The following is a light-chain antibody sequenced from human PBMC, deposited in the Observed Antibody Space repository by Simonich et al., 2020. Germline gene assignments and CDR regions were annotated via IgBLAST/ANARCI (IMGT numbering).Light chain of an antibody. CDR1: QSVLYSSNNKNY. V-gene: IGKV4-1*01. J-gene: IGKJ1*01. CDR2: WAS. CDR3: QQYYSTPWT. Sequence: DIVMTQSPDSLAVSLGERATINCKSSQSVLYSSNNKNYLAWYQKKPGQTPKLLIYWASTRESGVPDRFSGSGSGTDFTLTISSLQAEDVAVYYCQQYYSTPWTFGQGTKVEIK.